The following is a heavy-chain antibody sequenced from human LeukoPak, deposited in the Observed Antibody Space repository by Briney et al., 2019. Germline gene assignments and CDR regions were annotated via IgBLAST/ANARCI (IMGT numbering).Heavy chain of an antibody. J-gene: IGHJ4*02. Sequence: PSETLSLTCTVSGGSISSYYWSWLRQPPGKGLEWLGYIYYSGSTNYNPSLKSRVTISVDTSKNQFSLKLSSVTAADTAVYYCASSDSSSWLPDPGFYFDYWGQGTLVTVSS. CDR2: IYYSGST. CDR3: ASSDSSSWLPDPGFYFDY. CDR1: GGSISSYY. D-gene: IGHD6-13*01. V-gene: IGHV4-59*08.